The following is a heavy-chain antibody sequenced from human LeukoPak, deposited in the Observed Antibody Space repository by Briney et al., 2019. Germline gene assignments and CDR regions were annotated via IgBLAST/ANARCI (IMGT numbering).Heavy chain of an antibody. V-gene: IGHV3-49*04. CDR2: IRSKAYGGTT. CDR3: SRDLGQQWLAVFDY. Sequence: GGSLRLSCTASGFTFGDYAMSWVRQAPGKGLEWVGFIRSKAYGGTTEYAASVKGRFTISRDDSKSIAYLQMNSLKTEDAAVYYCSRDLGQQWLAVFDYWGQGALVTVSS. CDR1: GFTFGDYA. D-gene: IGHD6-19*01. J-gene: IGHJ4*02.